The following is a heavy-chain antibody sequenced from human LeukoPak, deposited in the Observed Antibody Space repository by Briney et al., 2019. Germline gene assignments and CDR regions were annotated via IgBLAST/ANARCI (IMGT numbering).Heavy chain of an antibody. CDR3: AKGRGGGSGSYYNEEFTLDY. J-gene: IGHJ4*02. V-gene: IGHV3-30*18. D-gene: IGHD3-10*01. CDR1: GFTFSSYG. Sequence: GRSLRLSCAASGFTFSSYGMHWVRQAPGQGLEWVAVISYDGSNKYYADSVKVRFTISRDNSKNTLYLQMNSLRAEDTAVYYCAKGRGGGSGSYYNEEFTLDYWGQGTLVTVSS. CDR2: ISYDGSNK.